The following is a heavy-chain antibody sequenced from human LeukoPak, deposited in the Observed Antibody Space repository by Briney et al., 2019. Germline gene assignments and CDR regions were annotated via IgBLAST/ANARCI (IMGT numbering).Heavy chain of an antibody. J-gene: IGHJ3*02. CDR3: ARDPGPTAAAWGGFDI. D-gene: IGHD6-13*01. V-gene: IGHV3-7*01. Sequence: PGGSLRLSCAASGFTFNRYWMTWVRQAPGKGLEWVANIKQDGSETRYVDSVKGRFTISRDNAKSSLYLQVNSLRAEDTAVYFCARDPGPTAAAWGGFDIWGQGTVVTVSS. CDR2: IKQDGSET. CDR1: GFTFNRYW.